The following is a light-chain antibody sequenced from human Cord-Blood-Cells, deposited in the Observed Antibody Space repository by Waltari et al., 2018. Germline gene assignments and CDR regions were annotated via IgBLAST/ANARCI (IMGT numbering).Light chain of an antibody. CDR1: QSVSSY. V-gene: IGKV3-11*01. Sequence: EIVFTQSPATLSLSPGDRATLSCRASQSVSSYLAWYQQKPGQAPRLLIYDTSNRATGIPARFSVSGSGTDFTLIISSLEPEDFAVYYCQKRSNWPPFTFGPGTKVDIK. J-gene: IGKJ3*01. CDR2: DTS. CDR3: QKRSNWPPFT.